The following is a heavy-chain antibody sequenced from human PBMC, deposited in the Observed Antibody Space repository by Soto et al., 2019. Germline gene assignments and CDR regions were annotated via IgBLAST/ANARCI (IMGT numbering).Heavy chain of an antibody. D-gene: IGHD3-10*01. Sequence: PGGSLRLSCASSVVTFSSGLIDWFLQVPGKGLLWVSRIDEYGSTINYADSVKGRFTISRDNARNTLYLEMNSLRAEDTALYYCTRDIAGKGDYWGKGNLVTVSS. V-gene: IGHV3-74*01. CDR2: IDEYGSTI. CDR1: VVTFSSGL. J-gene: IGHJ4*02. CDR3: TRDIAGKGDY.